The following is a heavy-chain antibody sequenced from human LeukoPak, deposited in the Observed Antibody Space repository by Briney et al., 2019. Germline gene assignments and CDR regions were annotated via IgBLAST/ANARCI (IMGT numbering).Heavy chain of an antibody. D-gene: IGHD3-16*01. J-gene: IGHJ4*02. CDR3: AKFGRSTSPVN. V-gene: IGHV3-21*01. Sequence: GGSLRLSCAASGFTFSSYSMNWVRQAPGKGLEWVSSISSSSSYIYYADSVKGRFTISRDNAQNSLYLQMNSLRAEDTAVYYCAKFGRSTSPVNWGQGTLVTVSP. CDR1: GFTFSSYS. CDR2: ISSSSSYI.